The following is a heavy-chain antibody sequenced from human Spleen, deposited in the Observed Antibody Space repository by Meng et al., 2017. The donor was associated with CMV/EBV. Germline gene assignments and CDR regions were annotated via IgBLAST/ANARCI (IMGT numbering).Heavy chain of an antibody. CDR3: ARDGITIFGGGPSWFDP. J-gene: IGHJ5*02. V-gene: IGHV1-2*02. CDR2: IPPNSGGT. CDR1: AFPTYY. D-gene: IGHD3-3*01. Sequence: AFPTYYLPWMRQAPEQGLEWLGWIPPNSGGTSYAQKFQDRVSMTRATSISPAYMELTRLQSDDTAVYFCARDGITIFGGGPSWFDPWGQGTLVTVSS.